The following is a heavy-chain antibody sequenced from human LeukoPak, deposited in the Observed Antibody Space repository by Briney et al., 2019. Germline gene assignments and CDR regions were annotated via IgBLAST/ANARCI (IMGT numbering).Heavy chain of an antibody. V-gene: IGHV3-23*01. CDR1: GFTFSSYA. CDR3: AKDMVRGVIQSAFDF. J-gene: IGHJ4*02. Sequence: PGGPLRLSCAASGFTFSSYAMSWVRQAPGKGLEWDSTISGSGGSTHYADSVNGRFTISRDSSKNTLHLQMNSLRVEDTAVYYCAKDMVRGVIQSAFDFWGQGTLVTVSS. D-gene: IGHD3-10*01. CDR2: ISGSGGST.